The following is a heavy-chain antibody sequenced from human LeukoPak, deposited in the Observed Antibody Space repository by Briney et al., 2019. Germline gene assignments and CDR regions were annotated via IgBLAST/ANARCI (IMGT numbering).Heavy chain of an antibody. CDR3: AKKVNYYDTSDPGGWFDP. Sequence: GGSLRLSRAASGFTFSSYAMSWVRQAPGKGLEWVSTISGSGGSTYSADSVKGRFTISRDNSKNTLYLQMNSLRAEDTAVYFCAKKVNYYDTSDPGGWFDPWGQGTLVTVSS. CDR2: ISGSGGST. V-gene: IGHV3-23*01. D-gene: IGHD3-22*01. J-gene: IGHJ5*02. CDR1: GFTFSSYA.